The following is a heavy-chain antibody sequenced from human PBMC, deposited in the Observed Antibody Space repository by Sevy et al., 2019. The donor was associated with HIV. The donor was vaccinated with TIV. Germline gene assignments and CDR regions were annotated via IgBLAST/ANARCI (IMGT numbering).Heavy chain of an antibody. CDR1: GFSGFTFSDYA. CDR2: ISWNSGAI. V-gene: IGHV3-9*01. J-gene: IGHJ3*01. CDR3: ARAQGYCVVNSCFGGSINAFDF. Sequence: GGSLRLSCVASGFSGFTFSDYAMHWVRLVPGKGLEWVSGISWNSGAIGYADSVKGRFSISRDNAKNSLHLQMNSLRVEDTALYYCARAQGYCVVNSCFGGSINAFDFWGQGTMVTVSS. D-gene: IGHD2-2*01.